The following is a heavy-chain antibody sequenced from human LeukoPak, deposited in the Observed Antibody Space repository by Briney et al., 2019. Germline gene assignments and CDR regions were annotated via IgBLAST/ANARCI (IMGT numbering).Heavy chain of an antibody. Sequence: ASVKVSCKASGGTFSSYAISWVRQAPGQGLEWMGWINPNSGGTNYAQKFQGRVTMTRDTSISTAYMELSRLRSDDTAVYYCAPDRNYGDYVSGGLGYWGQGTLVTVSS. D-gene: IGHD4-17*01. J-gene: IGHJ4*02. CDR3: APDRNYGDYVSGGLGY. V-gene: IGHV1-2*02. CDR2: INPNSGGT. CDR1: GGTFSSYA.